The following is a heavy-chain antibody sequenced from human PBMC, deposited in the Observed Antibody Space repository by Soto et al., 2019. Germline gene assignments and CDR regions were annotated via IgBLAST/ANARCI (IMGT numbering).Heavy chain of an antibody. J-gene: IGHJ5*02. CDR1: GGSISSYY. CDR3: ARVIASSSVFGNWFDP. D-gene: IGHD6-25*01. V-gene: IGHV4-59*01. Sequence: PSETLSLTCTVSGGSISSYYWSWIRQPPGKGLEWIGYIYYSGSTNYNPSLKSRVTISVDTSKNQFSLKLSSVTAADTAVYYCARVIASSSVFGNWFDPWGQGTLVTVSS. CDR2: IYYSGST.